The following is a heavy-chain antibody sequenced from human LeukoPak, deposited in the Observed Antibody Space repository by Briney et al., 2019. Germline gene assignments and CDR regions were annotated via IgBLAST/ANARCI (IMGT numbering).Heavy chain of an antibody. CDR3: ARGSGYSPYYFDY. V-gene: IGHV1-2*02. CDR1: GYTFTGYY. Sequence: ASVKVSCKASGYTFTGYYMHWVRQAPGQGPEWMGWINPNSGGTNYAQKFQGRVTMTRDTSISTAYMELSRLRSDDTAVYYCARGSGYSPYYFDYWGQGTLVTVSS. D-gene: IGHD3-3*01. J-gene: IGHJ4*02. CDR2: INPNSGGT.